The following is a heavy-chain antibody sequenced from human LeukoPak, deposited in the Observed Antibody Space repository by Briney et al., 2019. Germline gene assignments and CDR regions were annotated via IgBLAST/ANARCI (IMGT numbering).Heavy chain of an antibody. CDR1: GFSFSTYT. D-gene: IGHD3-3*02. CDR2: ISGSGSYI. CDR3: ASHFWNYYRIDY. J-gene: IGHJ4*02. Sequence: GGSLRLSCAASGFSFSTYTMNWVRQAPGKGLEWVSSISGSGSYIYYADSVKGRFTISRDNARNSLFLQMNILRAEDTAIYYCASHFWNYYRIDYWGQGILVTVSS. V-gene: IGHV3-21*01.